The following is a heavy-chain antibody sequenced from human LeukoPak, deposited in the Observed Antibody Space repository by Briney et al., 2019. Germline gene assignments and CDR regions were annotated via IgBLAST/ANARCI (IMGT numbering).Heavy chain of an antibody. J-gene: IGHJ5*02. V-gene: IGHV1-69*10. D-gene: IGHD2-2*03. CDR1: GGTFSCYN. CDR2: IIPILGIA. CDR3: ARDYGYCSSTSCSRNWFDP. Sequence: GASVTLSCTASGGTFSCYNISWERHAPGPGLEWMGGIIPILGIANYAQKFQSRVTITADKATSTAYMELSSLRSEDTAVYDCARDYGYCSSTSCSRNWFDPWGQGTLVTVSS.